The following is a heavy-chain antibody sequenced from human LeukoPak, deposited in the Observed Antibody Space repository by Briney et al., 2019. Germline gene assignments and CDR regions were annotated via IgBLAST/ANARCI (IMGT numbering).Heavy chain of an antibody. J-gene: IGHJ4*02. V-gene: IGHV4-34*01. CDR1: RFTFSSYW. CDR3: ARVQYFYASSAYYNDY. CDR2: INHSGST. D-gene: IGHD3-22*01. Sequence: GSLRLSCAASRFTFSSYWMHWIRQPPGKGLEWIGEINHSGSTNYNPSLKSRVTISIDTSKNQFSLKLSSVTAADTAVYYCARVQYFYASSAYYNDYWGQGTRVTVSS.